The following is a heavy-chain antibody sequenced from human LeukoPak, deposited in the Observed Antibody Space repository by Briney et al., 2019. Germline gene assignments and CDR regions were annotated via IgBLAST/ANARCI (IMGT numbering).Heavy chain of an antibody. CDR2: IKQEGSEK. J-gene: IGHJ4*02. CDR3: ARDPTDY. CDR1: GFTFSSDW. Sequence: GGSLRLSCAASGFTFSSDWMSWVRQAPGKGRGWVANIKQEGSEKYYVGSVKGRFTISRDKAKNSLYLQMNSLRAEDTAVYYCARDPTDYWGQGTLVTVSS. V-gene: IGHV3-7*01.